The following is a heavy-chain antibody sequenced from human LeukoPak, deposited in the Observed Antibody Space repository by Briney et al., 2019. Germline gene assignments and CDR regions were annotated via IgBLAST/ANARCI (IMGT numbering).Heavy chain of an antibody. J-gene: IGHJ4*02. CDR2: IYYSGST. D-gene: IGHD6-13*01. V-gene: IGHV4-59*12. CDR1: GGSISRYY. CDR3: ARGSWQQLVQY. Sequence: PSETLSLTCTVSGGSISRYYWSWIRQSPGKGLEWIGYIYYSGSTNYNPSLKSRVTISVDTSKNQFSLKLSSVTAADTAVYYCARGSWQQLVQYWGQGTLVTVSS.